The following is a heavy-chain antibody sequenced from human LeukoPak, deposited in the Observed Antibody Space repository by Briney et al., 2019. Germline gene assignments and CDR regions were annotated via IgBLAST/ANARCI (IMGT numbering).Heavy chain of an antibody. CDR2: INHGGST. V-gene: IGHV4-34*01. D-gene: IGHD3-10*01. CDR3: ARSGSFPDY. Sequence: SETLSLTCAVYGGSFSGYYWSWIRQPPGKGLEWIGEINHGGSTNYNPSLKSRVTISVDTSKNQFSLKLSSVTAADTAVYYCARSGSFPDYWGQGTLVTVSS. J-gene: IGHJ4*02. CDR1: GGSFSGYY.